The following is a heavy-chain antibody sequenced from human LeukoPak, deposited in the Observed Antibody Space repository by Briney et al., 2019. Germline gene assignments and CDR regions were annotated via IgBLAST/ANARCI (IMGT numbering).Heavy chain of an antibody. CDR3: AREGAESSGWYPYYFDY. D-gene: IGHD6-19*01. CDR1: GYTFTSYG. Sequence: ASVKVSCKASGYTFTSYGISWVRQAPEQGLEWMGWISAYNGNTNYAQKLQGRVTMTTDTSTSTAYMELRSLRSDDTAVYYCAREGAESSGWYPYYFDYWGQGTLVTVSS. V-gene: IGHV1-18*01. CDR2: ISAYNGNT. J-gene: IGHJ4*02.